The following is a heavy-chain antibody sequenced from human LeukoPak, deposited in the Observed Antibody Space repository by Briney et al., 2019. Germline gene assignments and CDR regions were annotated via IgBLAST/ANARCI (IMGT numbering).Heavy chain of an antibody. J-gene: IGHJ4*02. CDR1: GGSFSGYY. D-gene: IGHD3-3*01. Sequence: SETLSLTCAVSGGSFSGYYWSWIRQPPGKGLGLIGEINHSGSTNYNPSLKSRVTISVDTSKKQFSLNLSSLTAADTAVSYCARGRSIFGVVDSNPDYWGQGTLVTVSS. CDR3: ARGRSIFGVVDSNPDY. CDR2: INHSGST. V-gene: IGHV4-34*01.